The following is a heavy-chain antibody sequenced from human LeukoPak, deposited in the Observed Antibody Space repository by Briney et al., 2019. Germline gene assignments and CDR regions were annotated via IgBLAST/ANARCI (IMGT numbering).Heavy chain of an antibody. J-gene: IGHJ3*02. D-gene: IGHD3-3*01. CDR2: TSPSGGTI. Sequence: PGGSLRLSCAASGFTFSDYYMSWIRQAPETGLEWLSYTSPSGGTIYYTDSVKGRFTMSRDNAQSALYLEMNSLRAEDTAVYYCAREKKTEWTTGAFDMWGQGTMVIVSS. CDR1: GFTFSDYY. V-gene: IGHV3-11*01. CDR3: AREKKTEWTTGAFDM.